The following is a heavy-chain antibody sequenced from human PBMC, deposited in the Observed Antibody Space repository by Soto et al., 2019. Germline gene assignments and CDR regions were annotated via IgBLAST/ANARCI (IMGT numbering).Heavy chain of an antibody. J-gene: IGHJ4*02. V-gene: IGHV1-2*04. D-gene: IGHD7-27*01. CDR3: ARESPGVTTNSFDY. CDR1: GYTFTGYY. CDR2: INPNSGGT. Sequence: ASVKVSCKSSGYTFTGYYMHWVRQAPGQGLEWMGWINPNSGGTNYAQKFQGWVTMTRDTSISTAYMELSRLRSDDTAVYYCARESPGVTTNSFDYWGKGTLVTVSS.